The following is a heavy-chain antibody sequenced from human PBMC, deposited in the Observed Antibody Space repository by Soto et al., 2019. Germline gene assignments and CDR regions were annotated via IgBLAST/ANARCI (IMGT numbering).Heavy chain of an antibody. Sequence: GGSLRLSCAASGFTFSSYAMHWVRQAPGKGLEWVAVISYDGSNKYYADSVKGRFTISRDNSKNTLYLQMNSLRAEDTAVYYCARDRQYSSSWLDYWGQGTLVTVSS. D-gene: IGHD6-13*01. V-gene: IGHV3-30-3*01. CDR1: GFTFSSYA. CDR2: ISYDGSNK. J-gene: IGHJ4*02. CDR3: ARDRQYSSSWLDY.